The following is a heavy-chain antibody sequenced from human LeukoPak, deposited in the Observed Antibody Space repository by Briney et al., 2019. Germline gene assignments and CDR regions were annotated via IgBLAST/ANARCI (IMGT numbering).Heavy chain of an antibody. CDR3: ARVRGYSYLNDAFDI. V-gene: IGHV3-30*04. CDR1: GFTFSSYA. Sequence: GGSLRLSCAASGFTFSSYAMHWVHQAPGKGLEWVAVISYDGSNKYYADSVKGRFTISRDNSKNTLYLQMNSLRAEDTAVYYCARVRGYSYLNDAFDIWGQGTMVTVSS. J-gene: IGHJ3*02. CDR2: ISYDGSNK. D-gene: IGHD5-18*01.